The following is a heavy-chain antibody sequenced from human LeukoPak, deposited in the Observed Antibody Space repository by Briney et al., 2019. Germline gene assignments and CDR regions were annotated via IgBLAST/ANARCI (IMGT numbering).Heavy chain of an antibody. CDR3: ARDGRHCSTTSCYFDY. J-gene: IGHJ4*02. CDR2: IYTSGTT. CDR1: GGSMSGYF. D-gene: IGHD2-2*01. Sequence: SETLSLTCTVSGGSMSGYFWSWIRQPAGKGLEWIGRIYTSGTTNYNPSLKSRVTMSVDTSKNQFFLKLRSVTAADTAVYYCARDGRHCSTTSCYFDYWGQGTLVTVSS. V-gene: IGHV4-4*07.